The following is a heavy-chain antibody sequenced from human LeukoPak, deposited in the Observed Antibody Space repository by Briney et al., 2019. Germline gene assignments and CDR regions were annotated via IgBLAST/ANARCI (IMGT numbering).Heavy chain of an antibody. D-gene: IGHD6-13*01. CDR2: ISYDGNNK. J-gene: IGHJ4*02. CDR1: GFTFSSFA. Sequence: GRSLRLSCAASGFTFSSFAMHWVRQAPGKGLEWVAVISYDGNNKYYADSVKGRFTISRDNSKNTLYLQMNSLRAEDTAVYYCAGDVGTAHFDYWGQGTLVTVSS. CDR3: AGDVGTAHFDY. V-gene: IGHV3-30-3*01.